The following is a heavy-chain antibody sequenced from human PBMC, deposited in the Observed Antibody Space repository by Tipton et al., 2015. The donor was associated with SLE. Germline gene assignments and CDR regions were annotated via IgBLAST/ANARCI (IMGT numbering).Heavy chain of an antibody. CDR1: GGSISSSSYY. J-gene: IGHJ4*02. CDR3: ASPGRWELRGVFDY. Sequence: TLSLTCTVSGGSISSSSYYWGWIRQPPGKGLEWIGSIHYSGSTYYNPSLKSRVTISVDTSKNQFSLKLSSVTAADTAVYYCASPGRWELRGVFDYWGQGTLVTVSS. V-gene: IGHV4-39*01. D-gene: IGHD1-26*01. CDR2: IHYSGST.